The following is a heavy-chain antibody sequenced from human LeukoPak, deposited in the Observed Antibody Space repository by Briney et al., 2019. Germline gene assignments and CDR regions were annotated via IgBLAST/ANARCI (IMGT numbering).Heavy chain of an antibody. Sequence: GGSLRLSCAASGFTFSSYAIYWVRQAPGKGLEWVSGISGSGGPTYFADSVKGRFTISRDNSKNTLYLQMDSLRVDDTALYYCAKVGWVGYWGQGTLVTVSS. J-gene: IGHJ4*02. CDR2: ISGSGGPT. D-gene: IGHD6-19*01. V-gene: IGHV3-23*01. CDR3: AKVGWVGY. CDR1: GFTFSSYA.